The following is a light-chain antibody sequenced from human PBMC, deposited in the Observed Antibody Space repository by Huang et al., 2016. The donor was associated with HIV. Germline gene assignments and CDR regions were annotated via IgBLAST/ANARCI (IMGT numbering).Light chain of an antibody. Sequence: QLTHSPSSLSASVGDRVTITCRASQGISNTLAWYQQKPGKAPKLLIYDASSLQTGAPSRFRGSGSGTDFTLTISSLQPEDCATYYCQQFNHYPLTFGGGTKVEIE. J-gene: IGKJ4*01. CDR2: DAS. CDR1: QGISNT. CDR3: QQFNHYPLT. V-gene: IGKV1D-13*01.